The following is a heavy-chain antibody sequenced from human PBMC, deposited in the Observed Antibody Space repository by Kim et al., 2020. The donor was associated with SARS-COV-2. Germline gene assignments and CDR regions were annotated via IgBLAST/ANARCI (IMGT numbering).Heavy chain of an antibody. J-gene: IGHJ6*02. V-gene: IGHV3-13*01. D-gene: IGHD1-26*01. Sequence: VKGRFTISREKAKNSLSLQMNSLRAGDTAVYYCARAPRVGAPYYYYGMDVWGQGTTVTVSS. CDR3: ARAPRVGAPYYYYGMDV.